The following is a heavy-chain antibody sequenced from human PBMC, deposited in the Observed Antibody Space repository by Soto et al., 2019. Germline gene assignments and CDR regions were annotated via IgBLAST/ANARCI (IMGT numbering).Heavy chain of an antibody. Sequence: PSETLSLTCTVSGGSISSYYWSWIRQPPGKGLEWIGYIYYSGSTNYNPSLKSRVTISVDTSKNQFSLKLSSVTAADTAVYYCARHALGDYVWGSYRPNWFDPWGQGTLVTVSS. CDR2: IYYSGST. CDR1: GGSISSYY. V-gene: IGHV4-59*08. J-gene: IGHJ5*02. CDR3: ARHALGDYVWGSYRPNWFDP. D-gene: IGHD3-16*02.